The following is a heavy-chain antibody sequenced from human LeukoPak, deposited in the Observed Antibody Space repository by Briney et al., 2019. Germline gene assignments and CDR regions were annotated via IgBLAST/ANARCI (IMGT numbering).Heavy chain of an antibody. CDR3: ARAPRTFWSGYFDY. J-gene: IGHJ4*02. V-gene: IGHV4-30-2*01. CDR2: IYHSGST. Sequence: PSETLSLTCAVSGGSISSGGYSWSWIRQPPGKGLEWIGYIYHSGSTYYNPSLKSRVTISVDRSKNQFSLKLSSVTAADTAVYYCARAPRTFWSGYFDYWGQGTLVTVSS. CDR1: GGSISSGGYS. D-gene: IGHD3-3*01.